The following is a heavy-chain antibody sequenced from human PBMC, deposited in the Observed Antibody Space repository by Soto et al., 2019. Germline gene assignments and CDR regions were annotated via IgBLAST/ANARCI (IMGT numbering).Heavy chain of an antibody. Sequence: QVQLVESGGGVVQPGRSLRLSCAASGFTFSSYAMHWVRQAPGKGLEWVAVISYDRSNKYYADSVKGRFTISRDNSKNTLYLQMNSLRAEDTAVYYCARDPVAGTTETLYGMDVWGQGTTVTVSS. CDR2: ISYDRSNK. CDR1: GFTFSSYA. D-gene: IGHD6-19*01. CDR3: ARDPVAGTTETLYGMDV. J-gene: IGHJ6*02. V-gene: IGHV3-30-3*01.